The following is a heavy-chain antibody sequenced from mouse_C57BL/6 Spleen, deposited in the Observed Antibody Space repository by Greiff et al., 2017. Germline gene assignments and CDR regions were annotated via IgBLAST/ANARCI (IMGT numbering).Heavy chain of an antibody. CDR1: GYTFTSYW. CDR3: ARYGYDDDLDY. V-gene: IGHV1-55*01. CDR2: IYPGSGST. Sequence: VQLQESGAELVKPGASVKMSCKASGYTFTSYWITWVKQRPGQGLEWIGDIYPGSGSTNYNEKFKSKATLTVDTSSSTAYMQLSSLTSEDSAVYCGARYGYDDDLDYWGQGTTLTVSS. D-gene: IGHD2-2*01. J-gene: IGHJ2*01.